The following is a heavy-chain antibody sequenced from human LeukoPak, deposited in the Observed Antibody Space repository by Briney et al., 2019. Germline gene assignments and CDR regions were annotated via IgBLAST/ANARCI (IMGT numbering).Heavy chain of an antibody. D-gene: IGHD2-15*01. CDR1: GGSFSGYY. CDR3: ARDWAVVAATQVAYYGMDV. V-gene: IGHV4-34*09. CDR2: IYYSGST. J-gene: IGHJ6*01. Sequence: SETLSLTCAVYGGSFSGYYWSWIRQPPGKGLEWIGYIYYSGSTYYNPSLKSRVTISVDTSKNQFSLKLSSVTAADTAVYYCARDWAVVAATQVAYYGMDVWGQGTTVTVSS.